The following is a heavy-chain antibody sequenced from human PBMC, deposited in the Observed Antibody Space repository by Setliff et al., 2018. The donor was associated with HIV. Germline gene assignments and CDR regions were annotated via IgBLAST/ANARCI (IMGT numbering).Heavy chain of an antibody. CDR1: GGSISTYC. D-gene: IGHD2-21*02. V-gene: IGHV4-59*06. CDR2: IYNSGGT. CDR3: ARASRWGPIPFDY. J-gene: IGHJ4*02. Sequence: SETLSLTCTVSGGSISTYCWSWIRQSPGKGLEWIGYIYNSGGTYYNPSLKSRITMSIDTSKNQFSLKLNSVTAADTAVYFCARASRWGPIPFDYWGQGTLVTVSS.